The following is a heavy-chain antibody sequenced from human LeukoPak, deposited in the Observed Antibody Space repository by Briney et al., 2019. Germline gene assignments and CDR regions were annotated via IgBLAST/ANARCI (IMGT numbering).Heavy chain of an antibody. D-gene: IGHD3-3*01. CDR3: ARDPNQYYDFWSGYSTPFDY. J-gene: IGHJ4*02. V-gene: IGHV3-7*01. CDR2: IKQDGSEK. CDR1: GFTFSSYW. Sequence: PGGSLRLSCAASGFTFSSYWMSWVRQAPGKGLEWVANIKQDGSEKYCVDSVKGRFTISRDNTKNSLYLQMNSLRAEDTAVYYCARDPNQYYDFWSGYSTPFDYWGQGTLVTVSS.